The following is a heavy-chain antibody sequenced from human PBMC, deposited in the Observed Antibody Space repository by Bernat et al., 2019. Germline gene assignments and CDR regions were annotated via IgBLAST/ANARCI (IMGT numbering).Heavy chain of an antibody. D-gene: IGHD1-1*01. CDR1: GGSISSGDYY. CDR2: IYYSGST. J-gene: IGHJ4*02. Sequence: QVQLQESGPGLVKPSGTLSLTCAVSGGSISSGDYYWSWIRQPPGKGLEWIGYIYYSGSTYYNPSLKSRVTISVDTSKNQFSLKLSSVTAADTAVYYCARGGWNDDGDPDYWGQGTLVTVSS. V-gene: IGHV4-30-4*01. CDR3: ARGGWNDDGDPDY.